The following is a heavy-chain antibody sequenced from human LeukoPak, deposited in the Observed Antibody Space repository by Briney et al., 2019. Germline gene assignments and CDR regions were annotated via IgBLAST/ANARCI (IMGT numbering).Heavy chain of an antibody. CDR3: ARVISGYDWGYFDY. CDR1: GYSFTSYW. J-gene: IGHJ4*02. V-gene: IGHV5-10-1*01. Sequence: GESLKISRKGSGYSFTSYWISWVRQMPGKGLEWMGRIDPSDSYTNYSPSFQGHVTISADKSISTAYLQWSSLKASDTAMYYCARVISGYDWGYFDYWGQGALVTVSS. D-gene: IGHD5-12*01. CDR2: IDPSDSYT.